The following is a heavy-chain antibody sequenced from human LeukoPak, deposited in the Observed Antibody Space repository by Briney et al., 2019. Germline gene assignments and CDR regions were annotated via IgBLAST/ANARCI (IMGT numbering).Heavy chain of an antibody. CDR2: ISSSSSYI. CDR1: GFTFSSYS. Sequence: GGSLRLSCAASGFTFSSYSMNWVRQAPGKGLEWVSSISSSSSYIYYADSVKGRFTISRDNAKNSLYLQMNSLRAEDTAVYYRARYYDILTGYYRDFDYWGQGTLVTVSS. V-gene: IGHV3-21*01. CDR3: ARYYDILTGYYRDFDY. D-gene: IGHD3-9*01. J-gene: IGHJ4*02.